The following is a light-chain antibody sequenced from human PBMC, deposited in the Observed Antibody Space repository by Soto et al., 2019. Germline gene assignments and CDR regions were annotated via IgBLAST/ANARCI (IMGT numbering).Light chain of an antibody. J-gene: IGLJ3*02. V-gene: IGLV4-69*01. CDR2: LNSDGSH. CDR3: QTCGTGPLFV. Sequence: QPVLTQSPSASASLGASVKLTCTLSSGHSSYAIAWHQQQPEKGPRYLMKLNSDGSHSKGDGIPDRFSGSSSGAERYLTISSLQSEDEADYYCQTCGTGPLFVFGGGTKVTVL. CDR1: SGHSSYA.